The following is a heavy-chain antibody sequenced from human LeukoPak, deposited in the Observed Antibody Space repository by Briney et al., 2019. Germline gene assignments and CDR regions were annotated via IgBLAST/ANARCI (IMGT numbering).Heavy chain of an antibody. CDR1: GGSISSYY. Sequence: PSETLSLICTVSGGSISSYYWSWIRQPPGKGLEWIGYIYYSGSTNYNPSLKSRVTISVDTSKNQFSLKLSSVTAADTAVYYCARGVCSGSSCWGGWFDPWGQGTLVIVSS. V-gene: IGHV4-59*08. D-gene: IGHD2-15*01. CDR2: IYYSGST. J-gene: IGHJ5*02. CDR3: ARGVCSGSSCWGGWFDP.